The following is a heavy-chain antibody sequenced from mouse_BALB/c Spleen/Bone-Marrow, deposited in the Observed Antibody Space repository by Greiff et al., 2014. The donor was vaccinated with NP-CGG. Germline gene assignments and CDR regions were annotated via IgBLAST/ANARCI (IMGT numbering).Heavy chain of an antibody. CDR3: ARDHFDH. CDR1: GYTFSSYW. V-gene: IGHV1-9*01. J-gene: IGHJ2*01. Sequence: QVQLKESGAELMKPGASVKISCKATGYTFSSYWIEWIKQRPGHGLEWIGEILPGSVTTNYNGRFKGKATFTADTSSNTAYMQLSSLTSEDSAVYYCARDHFDHRGPGTTLTVSS. CDR2: ILPGSVTT.